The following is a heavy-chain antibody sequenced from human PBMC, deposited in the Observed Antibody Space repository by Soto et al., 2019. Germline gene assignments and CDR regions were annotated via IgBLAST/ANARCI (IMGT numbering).Heavy chain of an antibody. Sequence: EVKVIESGGDLIEPGGSLRLSCAASGFEVGSSYVTWVRQAPGEGLEWVSVIVSGGSTHYADSVTGRFTVSRDVSNNTVYLHMSSLRAEDTAVYFCATDSRNVGIGYFDSWGLGTQVTVSS. D-gene: IGHD1-26*01. CDR3: ATDSRNVGIGYFDS. CDR1: GFEVGSSY. CDR2: IVSGGST. V-gene: IGHV3-53*01. J-gene: IGHJ4*02.